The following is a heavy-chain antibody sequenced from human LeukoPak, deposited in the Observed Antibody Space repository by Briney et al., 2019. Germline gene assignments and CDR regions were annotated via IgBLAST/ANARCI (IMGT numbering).Heavy chain of an antibody. CDR3: AREPEQSILTGYYNFNWFDP. CDR2: MYYSGST. V-gene: IGHV4-39*02. D-gene: IGHD3-9*01. CDR1: GGSISSSSYY. Sequence: SETLSLTCTVSGGSISSSSYYWGWIRQPPGKGLEWIGSMYYSGSTYYNPSLKSRVTISVDTSKNQFSLKLSSVTAADTAVYYCAREPEQSILTGYYNFNWFDPWGQGTLVTVSS. J-gene: IGHJ5*02.